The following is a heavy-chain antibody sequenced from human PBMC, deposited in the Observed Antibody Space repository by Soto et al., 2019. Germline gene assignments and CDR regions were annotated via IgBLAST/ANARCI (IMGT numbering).Heavy chain of an antibody. J-gene: IGHJ4*02. Sequence: GGSLRLSCVGSGFTFSAAAIHWVRRAPGQGLEWIGRIRSKTNNHVTAYSASVEGRFTLSRDDSRNTTYLEMQSLRVEDTAVYFCTASPYWGQGTLVTVSS. CDR2: IRSKTNNHVT. CDR3: TASPY. CDR1: GFTFSAAA. V-gene: IGHV3-73*01.